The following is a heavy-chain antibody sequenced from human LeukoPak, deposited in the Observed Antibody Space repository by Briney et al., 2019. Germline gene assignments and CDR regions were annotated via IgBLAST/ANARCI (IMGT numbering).Heavy chain of an antibody. D-gene: IGHD6-13*01. V-gene: IGHV3-23*01. CDR2: ISGSGGST. CDR1: GFTFSSYA. Sequence: GGSLRLSCAASGFTFSSYAMSWVRQAPGKGLEWVSAISGSGGSTYYADSVKGRFTISRDNSENTLYLQMNSLRAEDTAVYYCAKEQAAGSSSWYSTFDYWGQGTLVTVSS. J-gene: IGHJ4*02. CDR3: AKEQAAGSSSWYSTFDY.